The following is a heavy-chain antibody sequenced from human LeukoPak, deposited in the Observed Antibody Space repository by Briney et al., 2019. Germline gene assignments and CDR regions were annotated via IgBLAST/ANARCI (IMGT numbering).Heavy chain of an antibody. CDR2: ISYDGSNK. V-gene: IGHV3-30*18. CDR3: AKGDGSGSYYRNRFDP. CDR1: GFTFSSYG. J-gene: IGHJ5*02. Sequence: GGSLRLSCAASGFTFSSYGMHWVRQAPGKGLEWVAVISYDGSNKYYADPVKGRFTISRDNSKNTLYLQMNSLRAEDTAVYYCAKGDGSGSYYRNRFDPWGQGTLVTVSS. D-gene: IGHD3-10*01.